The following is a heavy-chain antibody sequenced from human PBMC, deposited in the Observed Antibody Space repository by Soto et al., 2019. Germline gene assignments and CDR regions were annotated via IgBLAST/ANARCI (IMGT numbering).Heavy chain of an antibody. CDR3: AKDSVIVEMATMGAFDI. J-gene: IGHJ3*02. V-gene: IGHV3-23*01. Sequence: GGSLRLSCAASGFTFSSYAMSWVRQAPGKGLEWVSAISGSGGSKYYADSVRGRFTISRDNSKNTLYMQMNSLRAEDTAVYYCAKDSVIVEMATMGAFDIWGQGTMVTVSS. D-gene: IGHD5-12*01. CDR2: ISGSGGSK. CDR1: GFTFSSYA.